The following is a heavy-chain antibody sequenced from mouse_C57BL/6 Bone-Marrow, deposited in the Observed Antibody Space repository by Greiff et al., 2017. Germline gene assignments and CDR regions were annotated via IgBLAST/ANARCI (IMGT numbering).Heavy chain of an antibody. CDR1: GFTFSSSG. V-gene: IGHV5-6*02. D-gene: IGHD1-1*01. CDR3: ARRHDYGSPAWLAY. J-gene: IGHJ3*01. Sequence: EVKLQESGGDLVKPGGSLKLSCAASGFTFSSSGMSWVRQTPDKRLEWVATISSGGSYTYYPDSVKGRFTISRDNAKNTLYLQRSSLKSEDTAMYYCARRHDYGSPAWLAYWGQGTLVTVSA. CDR2: ISSGGSYT.